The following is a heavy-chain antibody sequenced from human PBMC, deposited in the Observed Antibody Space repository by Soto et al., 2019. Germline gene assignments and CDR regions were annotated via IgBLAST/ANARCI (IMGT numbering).Heavy chain of an antibody. V-gene: IGHV3-30-3*01. Sequence: QVQLVESGGGVVQPGRSLRLSCAASGFTFSSYSMHWVRQAPGKGLERVAAMSHDENSKYFADSVKGRFTISRDNSTNTLSLQPNSLGPEDSAVYYFVRGRTVNDHDYFDSWGQGTLVSVSS. J-gene: IGHJ4*02. CDR3: VRGRTVNDHDYFDS. CDR2: MSHDENSK. D-gene: IGHD3-16*01. CDR1: GFTFSSYS.